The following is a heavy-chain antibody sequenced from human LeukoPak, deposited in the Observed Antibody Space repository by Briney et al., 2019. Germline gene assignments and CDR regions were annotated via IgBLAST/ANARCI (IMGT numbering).Heavy chain of an antibody. Sequence: PSETLSLTCAVYGGSFSGYYWSWIRQPPGKGLEWIGSIYYSGSTYYNPSLKSRVTISVDTSKNQFSLKLSSVTAADTAVYYCARHRSFPARGAFTMVRAYSFDPWGQGTLVTVSS. J-gene: IGHJ5*02. CDR1: GGSFSGYY. D-gene: IGHD3-10*01. V-gene: IGHV4-34*01. CDR2: IYYSGST. CDR3: ARHRSFPARGAFTMVRAYSFDP.